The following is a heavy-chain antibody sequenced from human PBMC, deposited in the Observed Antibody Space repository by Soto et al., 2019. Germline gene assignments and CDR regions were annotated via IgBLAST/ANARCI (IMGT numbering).Heavy chain of an antibody. Sequence: QVQLQESGPGLVKPSQTLSLTCTVSGGSITSGGHYWSWIRQHPGKSLEWIGYIYHSGSTYYNPYLKSRVTISVDTSKNQSSLKLRSVNVAHTAVDFCARDQGGFTIVGVPYGMHVWGEGTTVTV. CDR2: IYHSGST. V-gene: IGHV4-31*03. CDR1: GGSITSGGHY. CDR3: ARDQGGFTIVGVPYGMHV. J-gene: IGHJ6*02. D-gene: IGHD3-3*01.